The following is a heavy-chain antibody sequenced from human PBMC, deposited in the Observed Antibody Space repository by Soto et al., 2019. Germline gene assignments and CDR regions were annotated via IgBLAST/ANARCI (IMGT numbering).Heavy chain of an antibody. Sequence: ASVKNSCKAPGYTITSYSMHWVQHAHGQGLEWMGIINPSGGSTSYAQKFQGRVTMTRDTSTSTVYMELSSLRSEDTAVYYCASYSSGGRCYRGIDALDIWGQGTMVTVSS. V-gene: IGHV1-46*03. J-gene: IGHJ3*02. CDR1: GYTITSYS. CDR2: INPSGGST. D-gene: IGHD2-15*01. CDR3: ASYSSGGRCYRGIDALDI.